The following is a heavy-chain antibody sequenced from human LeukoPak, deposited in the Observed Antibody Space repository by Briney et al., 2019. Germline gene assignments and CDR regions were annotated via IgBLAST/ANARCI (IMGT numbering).Heavy chain of an antibody. CDR2: INAGNGNT. Sequence: ASVKVSCKASGYTFTSYAMHWVRQAPGQRLEWMGWINAGNGNTKYSQKFQGRVTITAGESTSTAYMELSSLRSEDTAVYYCARGGGLLWFGELLFNWFDPWGQGTLVTVSS. V-gene: IGHV1-3*01. CDR1: GYTFTSYA. CDR3: ARGGGLLWFGELLFNWFDP. D-gene: IGHD3-10*01. J-gene: IGHJ5*02.